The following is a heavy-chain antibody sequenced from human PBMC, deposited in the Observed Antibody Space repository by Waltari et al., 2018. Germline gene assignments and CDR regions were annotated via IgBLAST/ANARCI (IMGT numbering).Heavy chain of an antibody. CDR3: ARGTTMAATAN. V-gene: IGHV4-39*01. D-gene: IGHD6-19*01. Sequence: QLQESGPGLVKPSETPSLSCTVSGGSLSSTSYNWGWIRQSPGKGLEWIGSIDYSGNTYYNPSLKSRVTISVDRSKNQFSLKLSSVTAAETAVYYCARGTTMAATANWGQGTLVTVSS. CDR2: IDYSGNT. J-gene: IGHJ4*02. CDR1: GGSLSSTSYN.